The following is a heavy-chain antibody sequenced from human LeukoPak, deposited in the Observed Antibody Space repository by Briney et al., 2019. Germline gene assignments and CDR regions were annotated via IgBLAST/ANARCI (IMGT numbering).Heavy chain of an antibody. Sequence: SETLSLTCTVSGGSISSYYWSWIRQPPGKGLEWIGYIYTSGSTNYNPSLKSRVTISVDTSKNQFSLKLSSVTAADTAVYYCARGGVEMATTDFDYWGQGTLVTVSS. V-gene: IGHV4-4*09. CDR3: ARGGVEMATTDFDY. CDR1: GGSISSYY. CDR2: IYTSGST. J-gene: IGHJ4*02. D-gene: IGHD5-24*01.